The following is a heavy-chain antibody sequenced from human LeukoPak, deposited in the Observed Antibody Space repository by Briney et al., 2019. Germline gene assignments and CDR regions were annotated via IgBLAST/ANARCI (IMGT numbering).Heavy chain of an antibody. Sequence: GGSLRLSCAPSGFTFSTYSANWVRHAPGKGREWFSYISSGSRTIYYADCVEARFNISRHNAKNSLYVHMNPLRDEDTAVFYCARSRIVDYWGRGTLVTVPS. CDR3: ARSRIVDY. V-gene: IGHV3-48*02. CDR1: GFTFSTYS. J-gene: IGHJ4*02. CDR2: ISSGSRTI. D-gene: IGHD1-14*01.